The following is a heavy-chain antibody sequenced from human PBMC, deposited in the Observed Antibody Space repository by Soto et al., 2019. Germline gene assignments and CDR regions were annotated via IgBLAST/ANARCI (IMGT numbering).Heavy chain of an antibody. CDR3: ARHYLGTVTRTVFSAFDI. CDR2: IYYSGST. D-gene: IGHD4-17*01. Sequence: QVQLQESGPGLMKPSETLSLTCTVSGGSISSYYWSWIRQPPGKGLEWIGYIYYSGSTNYNPSLKSRVTISVDTSKNQFSLKLSSVTAADTAVYYCARHYLGTVTRTVFSAFDIWGQGTMVTVSS. CDR1: GGSISSYY. V-gene: IGHV4-59*08. J-gene: IGHJ3*02.